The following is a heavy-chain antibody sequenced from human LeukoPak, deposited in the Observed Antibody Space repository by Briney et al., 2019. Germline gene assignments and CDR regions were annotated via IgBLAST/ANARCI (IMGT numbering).Heavy chain of an antibody. CDR2: IYYSGST. Sequence: SALLFLTCTVSDGFISSYYCSWLRQPPGKGLDWLGYIYYSGSTNYNPSLKSRVTISVDTSKNQFSLKLSSVTAADTAVYYCARRTRAYYFDYWGQGTLVTVSS. V-gene: IGHV4-59*08. CDR1: DGFISSYY. CDR3: ARRTRAYYFDY. J-gene: IGHJ4*02.